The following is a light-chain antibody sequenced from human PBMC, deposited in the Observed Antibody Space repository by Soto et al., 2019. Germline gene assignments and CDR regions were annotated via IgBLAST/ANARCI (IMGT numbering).Light chain of an antibody. CDR2: GAS. V-gene: IGKV3-15*01. Sequence: EIVMTQSLATLSVTPGERATLSCRASQSVRGNLAWYQQKPGQSPRLLIYGASSRATGIPARFSGSGSGTEFTLTISSLQSEDFAVYYCQQYNNWPFITFGQGTRLEIK. CDR1: QSVRGN. CDR3: QQYNNWPFIT. J-gene: IGKJ5*01.